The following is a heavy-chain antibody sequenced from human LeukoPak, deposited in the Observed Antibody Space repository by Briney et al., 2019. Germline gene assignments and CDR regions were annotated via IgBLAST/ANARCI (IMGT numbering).Heavy chain of an antibody. CDR3: AKDVTWFGELPSSYYYYYGMDV. J-gene: IGHJ6*02. CDR1: GFTFSSYG. D-gene: IGHD3-10*01. V-gene: IGHV3-30*18. Sequence: PGGSLRLSCAVSGFTFSSYGMHWVRQAPGKGLEWAAVISYDGSNKYYADSVKGRFTISRDNSKNTLNLQMNSLRAEDTAVYYCAKDVTWFGELPSSYYYYYGMDVWGQGTTVTVSS. CDR2: ISYDGSNK.